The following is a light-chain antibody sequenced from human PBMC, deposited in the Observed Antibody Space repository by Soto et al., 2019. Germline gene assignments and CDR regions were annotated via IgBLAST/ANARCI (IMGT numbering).Light chain of an antibody. CDR3: QQYGNLSWT. J-gene: IGKJ1*01. V-gene: IGKV3-20*01. Sequence: EIVLTHSPGTLSLCRAELYTSXVPASQNVDTKYLAWYQFKPGQAPRIIIFGASGRATGIPDRFSGSGSGTDFTLTISRLEPEDFAVYYCQQYGNLSWTFGQGTKVDIK. CDR2: GAS. CDR1: QNVDTKY.